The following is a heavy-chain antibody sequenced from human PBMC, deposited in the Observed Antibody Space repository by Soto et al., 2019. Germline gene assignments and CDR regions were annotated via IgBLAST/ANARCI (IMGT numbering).Heavy chain of an antibody. Sequence: EVQLVESGGGLVQPGRSLRLSCAASGFTFDDYAMHWVRQAPGKGLEWVSGISWNSGSIGYADSVKGRFTISRDNAKNSLYLQMNSLRAEDTALYYCAKDTGGSGAGAFDIWGQGTMVTVSS. CDR3: AKDTGGSGAGAFDI. V-gene: IGHV3-9*01. CDR1: GFTFDDYA. J-gene: IGHJ3*02. D-gene: IGHD6-19*01. CDR2: ISWNSGSI.